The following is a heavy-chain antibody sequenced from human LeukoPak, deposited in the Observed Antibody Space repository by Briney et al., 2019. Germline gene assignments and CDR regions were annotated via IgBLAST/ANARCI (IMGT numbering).Heavy chain of an antibody. Sequence: ASVKVSCKSSGYTFTDYYIHWVRQAPGQGLQWMGWINPNSGDTNYAQKLQGRVTMTTDTSTSTAYMELRSLRSDDTAVYYCARRWDGSYSGDNWFDPWGQGTLVTVSS. CDR1: GYTFTDYY. D-gene: IGHD1-26*01. V-gene: IGHV1-18*04. CDR3: ARRWDGSYSGDNWFDP. CDR2: INPNSGDT. J-gene: IGHJ5*02.